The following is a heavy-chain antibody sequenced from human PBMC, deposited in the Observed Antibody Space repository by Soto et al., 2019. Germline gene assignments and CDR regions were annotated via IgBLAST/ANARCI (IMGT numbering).Heavy chain of an antibody. D-gene: IGHD6-13*01. V-gene: IGHV5-10-1*01. CDR2: IDPSDSYT. J-gene: IGHJ6*02. CDR1: GYSFTSYW. Sequence: PGESLKISCKGSGYSFTSYWISWVRQMPGKGLEWMGRIDPSDSYTNYSPSFQGHVTISADKSISTAYLQWSSLKASDTAMFYCARQLIAAAGDTWYYGMDVWGQGTTVTVSS. CDR3: ARQLIAAAGDTWYYGMDV.